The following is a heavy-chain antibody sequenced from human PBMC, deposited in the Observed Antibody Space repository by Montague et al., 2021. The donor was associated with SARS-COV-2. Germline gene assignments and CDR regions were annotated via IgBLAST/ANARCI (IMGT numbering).Heavy chain of an antibody. CDR1: GGSISSPDYY. D-gene: IGHD2-8*01. V-gene: IGHV4-39*01. Sequence: SETLSLTCTVSGGSISSPDYYWGWIRQSPGKGLEWIGSISYTGRTYYNPSLRSRVSFSMDTSKNRFSLSLSSVTVADTAVYFCARQLPSYCATNKCYPCYFDGWGQGALVTVSS. CDR3: ARQLPSYCATNKCYPCYFDG. J-gene: IGHJ4*03. CDR2: ISYTGRT.